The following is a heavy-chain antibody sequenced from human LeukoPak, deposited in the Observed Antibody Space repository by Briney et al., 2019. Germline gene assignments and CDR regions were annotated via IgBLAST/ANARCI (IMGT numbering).Heavy chain of an antibody. J-gene: IGHJ4*02. CDR2: IKSKAAGGTT. V-gene: IGHV3-15*01. D-gene: IGHD1-26*01. CDR3: TTGESLVGTSIHVRWAD. CDR1: GFTFSNAW. Sequence: GGSLRLSCAASGFTFSNAWMTWVRQAPGKGLEWVGRIKSKAAGGTTDYAVPVKGRFTISRDDSKNTLYLQMNSLKTEDTAVYYCTTGESLVGTSIHVRWADWGQGVLVTVSS.